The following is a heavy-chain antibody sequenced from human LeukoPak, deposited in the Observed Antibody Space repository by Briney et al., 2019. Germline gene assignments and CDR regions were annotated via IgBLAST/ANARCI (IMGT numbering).Heavy chain of an antibody. J-gene: IGHJ4*02. V-gene: IGHV4-34*01. D-gene: IGHD2-2*01. CDR1: GGSFSGYY. CDR2: INHSGST. Sequence: SETLSLTCAVYGGSFSGYYWSWIRQPPGKGLEWIGEINHSGSTNYNPSLKSRVTISVDTSKNQFSLKLSSVTAADTAVYYCARRRYCSSTSCRRPPYYFDYWGQGTLVTVSS. CDR3: ARRRYCSSTSCRRPPYYFDY.